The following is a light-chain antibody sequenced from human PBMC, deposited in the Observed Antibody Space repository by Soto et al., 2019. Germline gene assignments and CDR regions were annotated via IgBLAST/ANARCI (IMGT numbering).Light chain of an antibody. Sequence: EIVLTQSPGTLSLSPGERATLSCRASQSVSSSDLAWYQQKPGQAPRLLIYGASGRATRIPDRFSGSGSGTDFTLTISRLEPEDFAVYYCQQYGSSPKTFGQGTKVEIK. J-gene: IGKJ1*01. CDR3: QQYGSSPKT. CDR2: GAS. V-gene: IGKV3-20*01. CDR1: QSVSSSD.